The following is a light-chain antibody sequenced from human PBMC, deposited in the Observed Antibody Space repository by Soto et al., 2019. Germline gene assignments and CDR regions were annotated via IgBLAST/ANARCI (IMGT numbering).Light chain of an antibody. J-gene: IGKJ4*01. CDR3: QQYGSSPLT. Sequence: EIVLTQSPGTLSLSPGERATLSCRASQTVRSNYLAWYQQKPGQAPRLLIYGASSRATGIPDRFSGSGSGTDFALTISRREPEDCAVYYCQQYGSSPLTFGGGTKVEIK. V-gene: IGKV3-20*01. CDR1: QTVRSNY. CDR2: GAS.